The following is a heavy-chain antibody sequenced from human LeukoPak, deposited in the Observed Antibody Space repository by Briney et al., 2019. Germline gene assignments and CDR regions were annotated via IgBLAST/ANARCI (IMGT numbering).Heavy chain of an antibody. D-gene: IGHD5-18*01. CDR1: GFTFSSYG. J-gene: IGHJ4*02. V-gene: IGHV3-30*18. CDR2: ISYDGSNK. Sequence: GGSLRLSCAASGFTFSSYGMPWVRQAPGKGLEWVAVISYDGSNKYYADSVKGRFTISRDNSKNTLYLQMNSLRAEDTAVYYCAKDLGSYGYYFDYWGQGTLVTVSS. CDR3: AKDLGSYGYYFDY.